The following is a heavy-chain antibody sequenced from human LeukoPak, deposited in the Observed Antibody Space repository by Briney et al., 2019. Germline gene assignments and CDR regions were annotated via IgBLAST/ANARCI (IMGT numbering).Heavy chain of an antibody. D-gene: IGHD3-3*01. CDR1: GGSISTSSYY. V-gene: IGHV4-39*01. CDR3: ASNEWSGYYFDY. CDR2: MYYSGST. Sequence: PSETLSLTCTVSGGSISTSSYYWGWIRQPPGKGLEWIGSMYYSGSTYYNPSLKSRVTISVDTSKNQFSLKLSSVTAADTALYYCASNEWSGYYFDYWGQGTLVTFSS. J-gene: IGHJ4*02.